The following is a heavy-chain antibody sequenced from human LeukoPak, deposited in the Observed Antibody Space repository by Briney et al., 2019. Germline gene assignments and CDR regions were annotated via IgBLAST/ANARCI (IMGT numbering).Heavy chain of an antibody. Sequence: ASVKVSSTASGYTFTSYGISWVRQAPGQGLEWMGWISAYNGNTNYAQKLQGRVTMTTDTSTSTAYMELRSLRSDDTAVYYCARVDDILTGYGFDPWGQGTLVTVSS. CDR3: ARVDDILTGYGFDP. CDR2: ISAYNGNT. V-gene: IGHV1-18*01. CDR1: GYTFTSYG. J-gene: IGHJ5*02. D-gene: IGHD3-9*01.